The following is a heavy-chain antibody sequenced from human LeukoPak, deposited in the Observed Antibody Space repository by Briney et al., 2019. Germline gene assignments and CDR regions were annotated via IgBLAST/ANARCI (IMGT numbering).Heavy chain of an antibody. CDR1: GGTFSSYA. Sequence: ASVKVSCKASGGTFSSYAISWVRQAPGQGLEWMGGIIPIFGTANYAQKSQGRVTITTDESTSTAYMELSSLRSEDTAVYYCARTYYYDSSGYWGSWYFDLWGRGTLVTVSS. CDR2: IIPIFGTA. D-gene: IGHD3-22*01. CDR3: ARTYYYDSSGYWGSWYFDL. J-gene: IGHJ2*01. V-gene: IGHV1-69*05.